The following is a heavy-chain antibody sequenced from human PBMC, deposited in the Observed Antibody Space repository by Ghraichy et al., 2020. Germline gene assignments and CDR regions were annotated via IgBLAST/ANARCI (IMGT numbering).Heavy chain of an antibody. V-gene: IGHV4-61*01. CDR2: IYYSGST. J-gene: IGHJ6*02. CDR3: ALGGVVPDAMGPGRYYYYGMDF. Sequence: SETLSLTCTVSGGSFSSCSYYWSWIRQPPGKGLEWIGYIYYSGSTNYNPSLKSRVTISVDTSKNQFSLKLSAVTAADTAVYYCALGGVVPDAMGPGRYYYYGMDFWGQESTVIVSS. D-gene: IGHD2-2*01. CDR1: GGSFSSCSYY.